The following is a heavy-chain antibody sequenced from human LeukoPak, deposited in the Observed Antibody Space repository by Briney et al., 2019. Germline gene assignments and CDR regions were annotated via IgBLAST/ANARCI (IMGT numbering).Heavy chain of an antibody. CDR1: GGSFSGYY. Sequence: SETLSLTCAVYGGSFSGYYWSWIRQPPGKGLEWIGEINHSGSTNYNPSLESRVTISVDTSKNQFPLKLSSVTAADTAVYYCAGMIVVVSAIPRYYGMDVWGQGTTVTVSS. D-gene: IGHD3-22*01. J-gene: IGHJ6*02. CDR3: AGMIVVVSAIPRYYGMDV. CDR2: INHSGST. V-gene: IGHV4-34*01.